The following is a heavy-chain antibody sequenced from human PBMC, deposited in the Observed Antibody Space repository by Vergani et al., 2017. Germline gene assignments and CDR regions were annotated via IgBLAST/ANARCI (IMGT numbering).Heavy chain of an antibody. D-gene: IGHD2-21*01. J-gene: IGHJ6*02. V-gene: IGHV4-30-4*01. CDR1: GGSISSGDYY. CDR3: ARDVAPAPYYYGMDV. Sequence: QVQLQESGPGLVKPSQTLSLTCTVSGGSISSGDYYWSWIRQPPGKGLEWIGYIYYSGSTYYNPSLKSRVTISVDTSKNQFSLKLSSVTAADTAVYYCARDVAPAPYYYGMDVWGQGTTVTVSS. CDR2: IYYSGST.